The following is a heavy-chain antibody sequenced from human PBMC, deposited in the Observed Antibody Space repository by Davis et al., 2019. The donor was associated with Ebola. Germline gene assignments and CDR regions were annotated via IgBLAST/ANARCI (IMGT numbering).Heavy chain of an antibody. V-gene: IGHV4-39*07. CDR3: ARTPMYSSSWYCWFDP. CDR2: IYYSGST. J-gene: IGHJ5*02. D-gene: IGHD6-13*01. CDR1: GGSISSSSYY. Sequence: MPSETLSLTCTVSGGSISSSSYYWGWIRQPPGKGLEWIGSIYYSGSTYYNPSLKSRVTISVDTSKNQFSLKLSSVTAADTAVYYCARTPMYSSSWYCWFDPWGQGTLVTVSS.